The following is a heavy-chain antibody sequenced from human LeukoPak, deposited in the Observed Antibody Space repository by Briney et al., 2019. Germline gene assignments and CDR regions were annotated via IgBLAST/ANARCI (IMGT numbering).Heavy chain of an antibody. CDR3: ARSGYSYGADAVDI. J-gene: IGHJ3*02. V-gene: IGHV4-59*01. Sequence: SETLSLTCTVSGGSISSYYWSWIRQPPGKGLEWIGYVYYSGSTNYNPSLNSRVTISVDTSKKQFSLKLSSVTAADTAVYYCARSGYSYGADAVDIWGQGTMVTVSS. D-gene: IGHD5-18*01. CDR1: GGSISSYY. CDR2: VYYSGST.